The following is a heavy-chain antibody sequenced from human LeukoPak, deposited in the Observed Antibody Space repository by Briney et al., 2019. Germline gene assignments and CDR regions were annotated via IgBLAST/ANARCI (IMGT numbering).Heavy chain of an antibody. V-gene: IGHV1-18*01. CDR1: GYTFDTYG. CDR3: AKVAGDRMDY. D-gene: IGHD6-13*01. CDR2: ISANTGKT. Sequence: ASVKVSCKASGYTFDTYGFCWVRQAPGHGLEWMGWISANTGKTDYAQKFQGRVTMTTDTSTSTAYEELRTQRPDDTAVYYCAKVAGDRMDYWGQGTLLTVSS. J-gene: IGHJ4*02.